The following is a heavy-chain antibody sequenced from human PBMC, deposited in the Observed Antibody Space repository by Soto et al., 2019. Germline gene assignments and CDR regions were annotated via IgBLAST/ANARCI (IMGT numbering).Heavy chain of an antibody. CDR2: ISYDGSNE. CDR1: GFIFSTYG. CDR3: TKEYIVGTTWGYFES. D-gene: IGHD1-1*01. Sequence: QVQLVQSGGGVVQPERSLRLSCVASGFIFSTYGMHWVRQVPGKGLEWVAHISYDGSNEYYADSVKGRFTVSRDNAKNTLDLQMNGLKTEDTALYYCTKEYIVGTTWGYFESWGQGALVIVSS. V-gene: IGHV3-30*18. J-gene: IGHJ4*02.